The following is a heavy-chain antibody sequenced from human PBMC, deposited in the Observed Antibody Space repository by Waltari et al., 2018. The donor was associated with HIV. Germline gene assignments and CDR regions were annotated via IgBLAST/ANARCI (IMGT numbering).Heavy chain of an antibody. Sequence: QVRLHQWGAGLFKPSDTLSLTCAVYGASLSGYSWAWIRQPPGKGLQWIGDIDDSGRRPHDPSLKSRVAMSVDTYKNQFSLKLRSVTAADTAVYYCAKKDLFGGTRGWFDPWGQGTSVVVSS. CDR1: GASLSGYS. CDR2: IDDSGRR. J-gene: IGHJ5*02. V-gene: IGHV4-34*01. CDR3: AKKDLFGGTRGWFDP. D-gene: IGHD3-10*01.